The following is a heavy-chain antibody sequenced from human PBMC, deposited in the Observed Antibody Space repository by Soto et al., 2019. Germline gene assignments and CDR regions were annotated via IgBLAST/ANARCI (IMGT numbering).Heavy chain of an antibody. J-gene: IGHJ3*02. Sequence: SETLSLTCTVSGGAISTYYWSWVRQPPGKRLEWIGCIDYTGSTSYNPSPKSRLTISIDTSKSQFSLNLRSVTAADTAVYYCARARRSSGRMDAADIWGQGTMVTVSS. D-gene: IGHD1-26*01. CDR1: GGAISTYY. V-gene: IGHV4-59*01. CDR3: ARARRSSGRMDAADI. CDR2: IDYTGST.